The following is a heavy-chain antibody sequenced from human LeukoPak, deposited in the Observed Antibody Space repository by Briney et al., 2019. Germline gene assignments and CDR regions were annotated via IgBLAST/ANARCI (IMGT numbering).Heavy chain of an antibody. D-gene: IGHD1-26*01. CDR1: GGSISSSSYY. J-gene: IGHJ4*02. CDR2: IYYSGST. V-gene: IGHV4-39*01. Sequence: SQTLSLTCAVSGGSISSSSYYRGWIRQPPGKGLEWIGSIYYSGSTYYNPSLKSRVTISVDTSKNQFSLKLSSVTAADTAVYYCARRDGGSYHVVHFDYWGQGTLVTVSS. CDR3: ARRDGGSYHVVHFDY.